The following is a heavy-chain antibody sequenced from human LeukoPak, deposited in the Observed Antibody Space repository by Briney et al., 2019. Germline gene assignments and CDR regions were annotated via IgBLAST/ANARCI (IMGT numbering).Heavy chain of an antibody. CDR3: VRAGWELDY. Sequence: GGSLTLSCAASGFIFREYWMSWGRQAPGKGLQWVAHIKEDGSEKYYLDSVKGRFTIARDAAKNSLYLQMHSLRDEDTALYYCVRAGWELDYWGQGTPVTVSS. CDR1: GFIFREYW. V-gene: IGHV3-7*01. CDR2: IKEDGSEK. J-gene: IGHJ4*02. D-gene: IGHD1-1*01.